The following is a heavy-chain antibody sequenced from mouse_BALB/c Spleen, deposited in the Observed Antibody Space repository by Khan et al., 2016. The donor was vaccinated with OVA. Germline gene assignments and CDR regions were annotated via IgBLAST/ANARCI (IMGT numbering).Heavy chain of an antibody. Sequence: QVQLKQSGPGLVQPSQSLSITCTVSGFSLTTYGVHWVRQSPGKGLEWLGVIWSGGSTDYNAAFISRLSISKDNSKSQVFFKMNSLQANDTAISYCARNYDYDEGLAYWGQGTLVTVSA. CDR3: ARNYDYDEGLAY. CDR1: GFSLTTYG. D-gene: IGHD2-4*01. V-gene: IGHV2-2*02. J-gene: IGHJ3*01. CDR2: IWSGGST.